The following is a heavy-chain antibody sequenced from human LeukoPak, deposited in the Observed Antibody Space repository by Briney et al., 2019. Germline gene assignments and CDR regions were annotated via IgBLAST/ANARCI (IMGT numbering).Heavy chain of an antibody. V-gene: IGHV4-39*07. CDR2: IYYSGST. Sequence: SETLSLTCTVSGGSISSSSYYWGWIRQPPGKGLEWIGSIYYSGSTYYNPSLKSRVTISVDTSKNQFSLKLSSVTAADTAVYYCASRRRVVGATRAFDIWGQGTMVTVSS. CDR1: GGSISSSSYY. CDR3: ASRRRVVGATRAFDI. D-gene: IGHD1-26*01. J-gene: IGHJ3*02.